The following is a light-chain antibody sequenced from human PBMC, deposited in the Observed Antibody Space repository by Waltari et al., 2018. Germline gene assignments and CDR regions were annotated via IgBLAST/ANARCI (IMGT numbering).Light chain of an antibody. CDR3: YSTTDNNLGV. V-gene: IGLV3-27*01. J-gene: IGLJ1*01. CDR2: QDS. Sequence: SSELTQPSSVSVSPGQTARITCSGDMLPKKYTRWFQQKPGQAPVLVLYQDSARPSGIRERFSGSSSGTTVTLTISGAQVEDEADYYCYSTTDNNLGVFGPGTRVTVL. CDR1: MLPKKY.